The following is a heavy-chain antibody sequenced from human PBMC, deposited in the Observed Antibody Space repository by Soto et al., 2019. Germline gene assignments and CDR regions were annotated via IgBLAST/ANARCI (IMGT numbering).Heavy chain of an antibody. CDR3: ATGGGFGELFSRYYYYYMDV. CDR1: GYTFTSYA. J-gene: IGHJ6*03. CDR2: INAGNGNT. V-gene: IGHV1-3*01. D-gene: IGHD3-10*01. Sequence: ASVKVSCKASGYTFTSYAIHWVRQAPGQRLEWMGWINAGNGNTKYSQKFQGRVTITRDTSASTAYMELSSLRSEDTAVYYCATGGGFGELFSRYYYYYMDVWGKGTTVTVSS.